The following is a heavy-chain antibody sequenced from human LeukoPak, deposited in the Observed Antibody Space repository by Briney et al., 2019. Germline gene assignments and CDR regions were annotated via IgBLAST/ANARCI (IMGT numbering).Heavy chain of an antibody. CDR2: ISSSSSYI. Sequence: GGSLRLSCAASGFTFSSYSMNWVRQAPGKGLEWVSSISSSSSYIYYADSVKGRFTISRDNAKNSLYLQMNSLRAEDTAVYYCARDACSSTSCHGDLFDYWGQGTLVTVSS. V-gene: IGHV3-21*01. CDR1: GFTFSSYS. D-gene: IGHD2-2*01. CDR3: ARDACSSTSCHGDLFDY. J-gene: IGHJ4*02.